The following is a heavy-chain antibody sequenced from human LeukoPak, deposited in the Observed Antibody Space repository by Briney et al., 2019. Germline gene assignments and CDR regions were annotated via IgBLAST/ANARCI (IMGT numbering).Heavy chain of an antibody. J-gene: IGHJ6*04. Sequence: PGGSLRLSCAASGFTFSSSWMHWVRQAPGKGLVWVSRITRDGSSITYADSVKGRFTTSRDNAKNTLYLQMDGLRDDDTAVYYCARDPGYESWSPFWGGMDVWGNGTTVIVSS. V-gene: IGHV3-74*01. CDR1: GFTFSSSW. CDR2: ITRDGSSI. D-gene: IGHD3-16*01. CDR3: ARDPGYESWSPFWGGMDV.